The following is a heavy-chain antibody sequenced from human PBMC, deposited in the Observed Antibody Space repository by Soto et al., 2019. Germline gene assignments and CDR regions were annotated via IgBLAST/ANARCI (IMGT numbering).Heavy chain of an antibody. V-gene: IGHV1-2*04. J-gene: IGHJ3*02. Sequence: ASVKVSCKASGYTFTGYYMHWVRQAPGQGLEWMGWINPNSGGTNYAQKFQGWVTMTRDTSISTAYMELSRLRSDDTAVYYCARSGNRVWGSYRPNDAFDIWGQGTMVTVSS. D-gene: IGHD3-16*02. CDR2: INPNSGGT. CDR3: ARSGNRVWGSYRPNDAFDI. CDR1: GYTFTGYY.